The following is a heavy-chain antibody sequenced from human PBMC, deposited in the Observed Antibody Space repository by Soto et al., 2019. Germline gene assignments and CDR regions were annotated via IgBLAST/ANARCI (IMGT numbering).Heavy chain of an antibody. J-gene: IGHJ3*02. CDR3: TLGSWSAETFDI. CDR1: GGTFSTYT. CDR2: IIPMFDIT. Sequence: ASVKVSCKASGGTFSTYTIIWVRQAPGQGLEWMGRIIPMFDITNTAQSFQGRVTITADKSTSTAYLELSTLRSDDTAMYFCTLGSWSAETFDIWGRGTMVTVSS. D-gene: IGHD6-13*01. V-gene: IGHV1-69*02.